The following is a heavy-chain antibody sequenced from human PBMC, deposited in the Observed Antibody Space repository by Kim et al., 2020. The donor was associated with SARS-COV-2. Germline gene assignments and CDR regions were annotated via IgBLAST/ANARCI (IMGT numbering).Heavy chain of an antibody. J-gene: IGHJ4*02. D-gene: IGHD7-27*01. CDR2: NQ. V-gene: IGHV1-3*01. Sequence: NQKYSPKFQDRVTITRDTSASTGYMELSSLRSEDTALYYCARALSGALDYWGQGTLVTVSS. CDR3: ARALSGALDY.